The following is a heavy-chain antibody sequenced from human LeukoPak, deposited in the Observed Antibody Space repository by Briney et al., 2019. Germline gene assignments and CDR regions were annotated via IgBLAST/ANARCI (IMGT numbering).Heavy chain of an antibody. CDR3: AKGLYYYDSSALNNFDY. J-gene: IGHJ4*02. CDR2: IRYDGRNK. D-gene: IGHD3-22*01. V-gene: IGHV3-30*02. CDR1: GFTFSSYG. Sequence: GGSLRLSCAASGFTFSSYGMHWVRQAPGKGLEWILFIRYDGRNKYYADSVKGRFTISRDNSKNTMYLQINSLRTEDTALYYCAKGLYYYDSSALNNFDYWGQGTLVTVSS.